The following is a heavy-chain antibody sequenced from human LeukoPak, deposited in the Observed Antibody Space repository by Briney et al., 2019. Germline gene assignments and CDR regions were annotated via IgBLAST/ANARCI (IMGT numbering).Heavy chain of an antibody. CDR2: IKQDGSEK. D-gene: IGHD2-8*01. J-gene: IGHJ6*03. V-gene: IGHV3-7*01. CDR1: GFTFSSYW. CDR3: AREGAVYCTNGVCSTKYYYYYYMDV. Sequence: GGSLRLSCAASGFTFSSYWMSWVRQAPGKGLEWVANIKQDGSEKYYVESVKGRFTISRDNAKNSLYLQMNSLRAEDTAVYYCAREGAVYCTNGVCSTKYYYYYYMDVWGKGTTVTVSS.